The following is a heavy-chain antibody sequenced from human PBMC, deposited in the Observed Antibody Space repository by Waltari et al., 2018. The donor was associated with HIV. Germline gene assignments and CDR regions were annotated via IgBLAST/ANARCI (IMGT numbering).Heavy chain of an antibody. CDR2: INFSGYT. CDR3: ARGPQLRSWFDP. V-gene: IGHV4-39*07. Sequence: QVQLQESGPGLVKPSETLSLTCTVSSASINNGSYYWAWIRQPPGKGLEWIWSINFSGYTYYHPSLTSRVTISLDTSMNQFSLRLSSVTAADTAVYYCARGPQLRSWFDPWGQGTLVTVSS. J-gene: IGHJ5*02. CDR1: SASINNGSYY. D-gene: IGHD1-7*01.